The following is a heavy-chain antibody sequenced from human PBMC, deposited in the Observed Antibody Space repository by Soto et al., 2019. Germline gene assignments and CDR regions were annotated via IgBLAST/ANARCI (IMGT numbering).Heavy chain of an antibody. V-gene: IGHV4-34*01. D-gene: IGHD4-17*01. CDR2: INHSGST. Sequence: SETLSLTCAVYGGSFSGYYWSWIRQPPGKGLEWIGEINHSGSTNYNPSLKSRVTISVDTSKNQFSLKLSSVTAADTAVYYCARSRASGDYRNWFDPWGQGTLVTVSS. J-gene: IGHJ5*02. CDR1: GGSFSGYY. CDR3: ARSRASGDYRNWFDP.